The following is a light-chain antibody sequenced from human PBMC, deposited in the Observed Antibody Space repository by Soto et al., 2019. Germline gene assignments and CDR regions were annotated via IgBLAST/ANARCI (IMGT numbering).Light chain of an antibody. CDR2: DNT. CDR1: GSTIGAGYD. CDR3: QSYDSSLSVV. V-gene: IGLV1-40*01. Sequence: QPVLTQPPSVSGAPGQRVTISCTGSGSTIGAGYDVHWYQQLPGTAPRLLIYDNTNRPSGVPDRFSGSKSGTSASLAISGLQAEDEAEYYCQSYDSSLSVVFGGGTKLTVL. J-gene: IGLJ2*01.